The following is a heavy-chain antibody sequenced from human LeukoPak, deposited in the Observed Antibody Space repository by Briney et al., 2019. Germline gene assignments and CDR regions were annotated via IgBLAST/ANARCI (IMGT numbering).Heavy chain of an antibody. V-gene: IGHV4-59*01. CDR3: ARDKWNGS. D-gene: IGHD1-20*01. CDR2: IYYSGST. J-gene: IGHJ5*02. CDR1: GGSISSYY. Sequence: SETLSLTCTVSGGSISSYYWSWIRQPPGKGLEWIGYIYYSGSTNYNPSLKSRVTMSVDTSKNQFSLKLSSVTAADTAVYYCARDKWNGSWGQGTLVTVSS.